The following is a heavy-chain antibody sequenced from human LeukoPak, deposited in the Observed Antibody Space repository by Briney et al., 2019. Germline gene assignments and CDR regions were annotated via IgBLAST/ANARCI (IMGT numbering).Heavy chain of an antibody. CDR2: FDPEDGET. Sequence: PGGSLRLSCAASGFTFSNYAMHWVRQAPGKGLEWMGGFDPEDGETIFSQKFQGRVTMTEDTSTDTAYMELSNLRSEDTAVYYCATSYYYDGSDYYRTDYWGQGTLVTVSS. D-gene: IGHD3-22*01. J-gene: IGHJ4*02. V-gene: IGHV1-24*01. CDR3: ATSYYYDGSDYYRTDY. CDR1: GFTFSNYA.